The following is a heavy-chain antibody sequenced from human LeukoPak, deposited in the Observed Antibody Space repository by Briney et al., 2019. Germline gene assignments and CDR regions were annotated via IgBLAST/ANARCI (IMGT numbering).Heavy chain of an antibody. V-gene: IGHV4-34*01. CDR2: INHSGST. Sequence: PSETLSLTCAVYGGSFSGYYWSWIRQPPGEGLEWIGEINHSGSTNYNPSRKSRVTISVDTSKNQFTLKLSAVTAADTDVYYCARARRYSGYDRLRYYYYGMDAWGQGNTVTVSS. CDR1: GGSFSGYY. CDR3: ARARRYSGYDRLRYYYYGMDA. J-gene: IGHJ6*02. D-gene: IGHD5-12*01.